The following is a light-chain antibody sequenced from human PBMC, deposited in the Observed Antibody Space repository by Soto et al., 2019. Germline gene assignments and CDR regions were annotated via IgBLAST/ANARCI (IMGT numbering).Light chain of an antibody. CDR3: NSYTTNNTRV. CDR1: SSDVGAYNY. J-gene: IGLJ3*02. Sequence: QSALTQPASVSGSPGQSIAISCTGTSSDVGAYNYVSWFQQHSGKAPKLMIYDVSNRPSGVSDRFSGSKSGNTASLTISGLQAEDEADYYCNSYTTNNTRVFGGGTKRTVL. CDR2: DVS. V-gene: IGLV2-14*03.